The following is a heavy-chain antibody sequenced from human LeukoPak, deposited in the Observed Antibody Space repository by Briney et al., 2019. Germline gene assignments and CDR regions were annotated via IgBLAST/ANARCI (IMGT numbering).Heavy chain of an antibody. CDR2: ISSSSSTI. J-gene: IGHJ4*02. D-gene: IGHD1-1*01. V-gene: IGHV3-48*04. CDR1: GFTFSSYS. CDR3: ARGRYDWNDVGYFDY. Sequence: GGSLRLSCAASGFTFSSYSMNWVRQAPGKGLEWVSYISSSSSTIYYADSVKGRFTISRDNAKNSLYLQMNSLRAEDTAVYYCARGRYDWNDVGYFDYWGQGTLVSVSS.